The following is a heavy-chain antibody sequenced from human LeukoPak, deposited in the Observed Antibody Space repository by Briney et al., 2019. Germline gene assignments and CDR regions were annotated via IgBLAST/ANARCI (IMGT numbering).Heavy chain of an antibody. J-gene: IGHJ4*02. V-gene: IGHV1-18*01. D-gene: IGHD6-13*01. CDR3: ARDRISAAVLDY. CDR1: GYNFITYG. Sequence: ASVKVSCKASGYNFITYGLCWVRQAPGQGLEWMGWINPYHGKTKYAQKFQGRVTLTTDTSTTTAHMELRSLSSDDTAVYFCARDRISAAVLDYWGQGTLVTVSS. CDR2: INPYHGKT.